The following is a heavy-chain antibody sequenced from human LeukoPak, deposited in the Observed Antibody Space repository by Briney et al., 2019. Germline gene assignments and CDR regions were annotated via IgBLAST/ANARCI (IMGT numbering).Heavy chain of an antibody. CDR3: ARAKMVREGRPGY. V-gene: IGHV1-46*01. Sequence: ASVKVSCKASRYTFSNYYMDWVRQAPGQGLEWMGIINPSGDSTGYAQKFQGRVTMTRDLSTRTVYMELSSLTSEDTAVYYCARAKMVREGRPGYWGQGTLVTVSS. J-gene: IGHJ4*02. CDR1: RYTFSNYY. D-gene: IGHD3-10*01. CDR2: INPSGDST.